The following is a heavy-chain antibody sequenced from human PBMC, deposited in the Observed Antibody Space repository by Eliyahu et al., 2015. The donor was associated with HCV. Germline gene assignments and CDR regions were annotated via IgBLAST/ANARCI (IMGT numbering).Heavy chain of an antibody. V-gene: IGHV3-30-3*01. CDR3: ARGMDYGSESPFDF. CDR2: ISYNGNSQ. J-gene: IGHJ4*02. CDR1: NFTFSNYA. D-gene: IGHD3-10*01. Sequence: QEHLVESGGGVVQPGRSLRLSCAASNFTFSNYAMHWVRQAPGQGVWWVAVISYNGNSQFYADSVKGRFTVSRDNSRNTLSLQMNSLRGDDTAVYYCARGMDYGSESPFDFWGQGTLVTVSS.